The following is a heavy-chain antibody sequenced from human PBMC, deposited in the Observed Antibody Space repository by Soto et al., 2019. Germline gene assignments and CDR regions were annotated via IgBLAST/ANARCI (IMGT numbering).Heavy chain of an antibody. CDR1: GFTFSSYA. CDR2: ISYDGSNK. CDR3: ARDSGGSCSSYYYGMDV. Sequence: HPGGSLRLSCAASGFTFSSYAMHWVRQAPGKGLEWVAVISYDGSNKYYADSVKGRFTISRDNSKNTLYLQMNSLRAEDTAVYYCARDSGGSCSSYYYGMDVWGQGTTVTVSS. J-gene: IGHJ6*02. V-gene: IGHV3-30-3*01. D-gene: IGHD2-15*01.